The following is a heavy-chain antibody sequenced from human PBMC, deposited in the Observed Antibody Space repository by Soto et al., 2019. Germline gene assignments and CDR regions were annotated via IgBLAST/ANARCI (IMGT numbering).Heavy chain of an antibody. J-gene: IGHJ3*02. CDR3: AKDRDSSGHYYPDGFDM. D-gene: IGHD3-22*01. CDR1: GFTFSSYG. CDR2: ISGSGGST. Sequence: GGSLRLSCAASGFTFSSYGMSWVRQAPGKGLEWVSAISGSGGSTYYADSVKGRFTISRDNSKNTLYLQMNSLRAEDTAVYYCAKDRDSSGHYYPDGFDMWGEGPMNTLS. V-gene: IGHV3-23*01.